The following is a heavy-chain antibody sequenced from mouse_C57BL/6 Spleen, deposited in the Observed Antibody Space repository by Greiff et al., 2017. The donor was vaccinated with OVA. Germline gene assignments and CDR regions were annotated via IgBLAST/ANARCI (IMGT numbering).Heavy chain of an antibody. CDR1: GYTFNSYW. CDR3: ARRNDYYDYDGGFAY. D-gene: IGHD2-4*01. Sequence: QVQLQQPGAELVRPGSSVKLSCKASGYTFNSYWMDWVKQRPGQGLEWIGNIYPSASETHYNQKFKDKATLTVDKSSSTAYMQLSSLTSEDSAVYYCARRNDYYDYDGGFAYWGQGTLVTVSA. J-gene: IGHJ3*01. V-gene: IGHV1-61*01. CDR2: IYPSASET.